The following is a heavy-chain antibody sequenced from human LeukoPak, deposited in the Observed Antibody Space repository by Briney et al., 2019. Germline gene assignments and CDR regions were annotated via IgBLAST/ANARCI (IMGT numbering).Heavy chain of an antibody. CDR2: ISYDGSNK. V-gene: IGHV3-30-3*01. D-gene: IGHD4-17*01. CDR1: GGTFSSYA. J-gene: IGHJ5*02. CDR3: AVMTTVTS. Sequence: SCKASGGTFSSYAMHWVRQAPGKGLEWVAVISYDGSNKYYADSVKGRFTISRDNSKNTLYLQMNSLRAEDTAVYYCAVMTTVTSWGQGTLVTVPS.